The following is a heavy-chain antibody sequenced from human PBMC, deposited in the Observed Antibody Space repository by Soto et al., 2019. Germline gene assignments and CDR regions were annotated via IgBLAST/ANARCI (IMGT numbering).Heavy chain of an antibody. V-gene: IGHV5-51*01. Sequence: GGSLKISCKCSGYTFTTYWIAWVRQMPGKGLEWMGIIYPGDSDTRYGPSFQGQVTISADKSNSTAYLQWSSLQASDTAMYYCARIIAVAGADAFDIWGQGTMVTVSS. D-gene: IGHD6-19*01. J-gene: IGHJ3*02. CDR2: IYPGDSDT. CDR1: GYTFTTYW. CDR3: ARIIAVAGADAFDI.